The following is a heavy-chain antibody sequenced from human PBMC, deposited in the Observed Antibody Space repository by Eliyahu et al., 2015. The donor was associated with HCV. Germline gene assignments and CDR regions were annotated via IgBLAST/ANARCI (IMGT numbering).Heavy chain of an antibody. CDR1: GFTFSSYD. J-gene: IGHJ4*02. CDR2: IGTAGDT. D-gene: IGHD3-10*01. V-gene: IGHV3-13*01. CDR3: ARGRRGFGELDY. Sequence: EVQLVESGGGLVQPGGSLRLSCAASGFTFSSYDMHWVRQATGKGLEWVSAIGTAGDTYYPGSVKGRFTISRENAKNSLYLQMNSLRAGDTAVYYCARGRRGFGELDYWGQGTLVTVSS.